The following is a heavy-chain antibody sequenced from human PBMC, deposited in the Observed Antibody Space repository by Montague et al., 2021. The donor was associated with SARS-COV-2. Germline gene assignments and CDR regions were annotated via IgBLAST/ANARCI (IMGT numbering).Heavy chain of an antibody. J-gene: IGHJ4*02. CDR1: GGSFSGYY. CDR3: ARVAGGYYHDSSAYFDY. Sequence: SETLSLTCAVYGGSFSGYYWSWIRQPPGKGLEWIGEINQSGSTNYNPSLKSRVTLSVDTSTNQFSLKLSSLTAADTAVYYCARVAGGYYHDSSAYFDYWGQGSLVTVSS. V-gene: IGHV4-34*01. CDR2: INQSGST. D-gene: IGHD3-22*01.